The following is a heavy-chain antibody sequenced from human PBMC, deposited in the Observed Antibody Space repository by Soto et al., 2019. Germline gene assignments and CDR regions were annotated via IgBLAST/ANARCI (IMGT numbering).Heavy chain of an antibody. J-gene: IGHJ4*02. CDR2: ISYDGSNK. D-gene: IGHD1-7*01. Sequence: SWRLSCASAGFTFSIDCMHGVRQSPGNGLEWVAVISYDGSNKCDADSVKGGFTISRDNSKNTLYLQMNSLRAEDTAVYYCAKVITGTFYYFDYWGQGTLVTVSS. V-gene: IGHV3-30*18. CDR1: GFTFSIDC. CDR3: AKVITGTFYYFDY.